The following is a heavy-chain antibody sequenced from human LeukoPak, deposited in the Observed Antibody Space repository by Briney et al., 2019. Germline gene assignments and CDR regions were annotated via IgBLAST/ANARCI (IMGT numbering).Heavy chain of an antibody. V-gene: IGHV3-33*01. CDR1: GYTFSSYG. CDR2: IWYDGSNK. Sequence: PGGCLRLSWAASGYTFSSYGMHWVRQAPGKGLEWVAVIWYDGSNKYYADSVKGRFTISRDNSKNTLYLQMNSLRAEDTAVYYCARDYYDSSGYYLGLPDYWGQGTLVTVSS. J-gene: IGHJ4*02. D-gene: IGHD3-22*01. CDR3: ARDYYDSSGYYLGLPDY.